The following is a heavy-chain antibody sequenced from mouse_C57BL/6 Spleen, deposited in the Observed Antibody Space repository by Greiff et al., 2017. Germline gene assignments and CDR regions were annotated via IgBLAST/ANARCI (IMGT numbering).Heavy chain of an antibody. Sequence: QVQLQQPGAELVKPGASVKMSCKASGYTFTSYWITWVKQRPGQGLEWIGDIYPGSGSTNYNEKFKSKATLTVDTCSSTAYMQLSSLTSEDSAVYYCARGYGNYVLSYWYFDVWGTGTTVTVSS. D-gene: IGHD2-1*01. J-gene: IGHJ1*03. CDR3: ARGYGNYVLSYWYFDV. CDR1: GYTFTSYW. CDR2: IYPGSGST. V-gene: IGHV1-55*01.